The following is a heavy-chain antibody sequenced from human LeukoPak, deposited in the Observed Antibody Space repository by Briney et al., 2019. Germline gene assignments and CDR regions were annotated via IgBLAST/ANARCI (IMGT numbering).Heavy chain of an antibody. V-gene: IGHV3-48*03. D-gene: IGHD6-19*01. Sequence: GGSLRLSCAASGFTFSSYEMNWVRQAPGEGLEWVSYISSGSTIYDADSVKGRFTISRDNAKNSLYLQMNSLRAEDTAVYYCARESIAVAGAPFDYWGQGTLVTVSS. J-gene: IGHJ4*02. CDR1: GFTFSSYE. CDR2: ISSGSTI. CDR3: ARESIAVAGAPFDY.